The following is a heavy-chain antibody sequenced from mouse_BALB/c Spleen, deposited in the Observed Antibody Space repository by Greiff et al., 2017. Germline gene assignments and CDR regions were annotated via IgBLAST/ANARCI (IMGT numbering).Heavy chain of an antibody. CDR1: GFAFSSYD. CDR3: AWIYYDYVYYAMDY. J-gene: IGHJ4*01. D-gene: IGHD2-4*01. V-gene: IGHV5-12-1*01. Sequence: EVKLMESGGGLVKPGGSLKLSCAASGFAFSSYDMSWVRQTPEKRLEWVAYISSGGGSTYYPDTVKGRFTISRDNAKNTLYLQMSSLKSEDTAMYYCAWIYYDYVYYAMDYWGQGTSVTVSS. CDR2: ISSGGGST.